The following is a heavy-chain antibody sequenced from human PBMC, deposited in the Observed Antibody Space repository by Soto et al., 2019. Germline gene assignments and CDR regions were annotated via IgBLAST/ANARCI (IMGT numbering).Heavy chain of an antibody. CDR2: LSGGGGRT. CDR3: AKDVRMAFDFWTAYPPSDDF. Sequence: EVQVLESGGGLVQPGGSLRLSCAASGFTFSSYAMDWVRQAPGKGLEWVSGLSGGGGRTYYADSVKGRLTISRDNARNTLYRDMNSLRVADTAIYSCAKDVRMAFDFWTAYPPSDDFWGQGTLVTVSS. D-gene: IGHD3-3*01. J-gene: IGHJ4*02. V-gene: IGHV3-23*01. CDR1: GFTFSSYA.